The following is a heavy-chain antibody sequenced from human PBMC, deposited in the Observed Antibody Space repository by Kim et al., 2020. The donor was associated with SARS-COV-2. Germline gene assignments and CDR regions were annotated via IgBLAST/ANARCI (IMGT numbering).Heavy chain of an antibody. V-gene: IGHV1-3*01. CDR3: ARSRGDSSGWSRSVFDY. Sequence: LQGRITITRDTSASTAYLELSSLRSEDTAVYYCARSRGDSSGWSRSVFDYWGQGTLVTVSS. J-gene: IGHJ4*02. D-gene: IGHD6-19*01.